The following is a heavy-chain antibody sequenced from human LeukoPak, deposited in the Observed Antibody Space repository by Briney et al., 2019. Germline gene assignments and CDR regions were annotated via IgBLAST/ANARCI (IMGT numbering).Heavy chain of an antibody. Sequence: ASVKVSCKASGYTFTGYYMHWVRQAPGQGLEWMGWINPNSGGTNYAQKFQGRVTMTRDTSISTDYMELSRLRSDDTAVYYCAREEDSSSDTNFDYWGQGTLVTISS. CDR2: INPNSGGT. CDR3: AREEDSSSDTNFDY. V-gene: IGHV1-2*02. D-gene: IGHD6-6*01. CDR1: GYTFTGYY. J-gene: IGHJ4*02.